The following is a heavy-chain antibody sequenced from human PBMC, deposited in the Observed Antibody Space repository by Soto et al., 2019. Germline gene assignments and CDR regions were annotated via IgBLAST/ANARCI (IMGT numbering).Heavy chain of an antibody. CDR1: EFSFGDYA. D-gene: IGHD2-2*01. Sequence: PGGSLRLSCTGSEFSFGDYAMTWVRQAQGKGLEWVACIRGKAYGGAVEYAASVKGRFTISRDDSKSIAYLQMDSLEREDSGVYYCTRWYSSRRNSPHQAMDVWGQGTTVTVSS. CDR2: IRGKAYGGAV. V-gene: IGHV3-49*04. J-gene: IGHJ6*02. CDR3: TRWYSSRRNSPHQAMDV.